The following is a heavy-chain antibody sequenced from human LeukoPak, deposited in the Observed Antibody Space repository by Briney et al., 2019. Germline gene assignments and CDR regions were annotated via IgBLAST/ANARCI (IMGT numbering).Heavy chain of an antibody. CDR3: ARMGTNYGSGRYTLSY. CDR2: IKQDGSEK. Sequence: LSGGSLRLSCVASGFTFSSYWMTWVRQSPGKGLEWVANIKQDGSEKYYVDSVKGRFTISRDNAKNSLYLQMNSLRPDDTAVYYCARMGTNYGSGRYTLSYWGQGTLVTVSS. J-gene: IGHJ4*02. CDR1: GFTFSSYW. D-gene: IGHD3-10*01. V-gene: IGHV3-7*01.